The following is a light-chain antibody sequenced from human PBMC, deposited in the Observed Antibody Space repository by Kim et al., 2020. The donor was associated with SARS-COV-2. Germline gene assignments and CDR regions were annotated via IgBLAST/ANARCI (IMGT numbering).Light chain of an antibody. Sequence: EIVLTQSPGTLSLSPGERATLSCRASQSVSSSYLAWYQQTPGQAPRLLIYFASSKATGIPDRFSGSGSGTDFTLTISRLEPEYFAVYFCQQYGSSPKLRFGQGAQGDIK. CDR2: FAS. V-gene: IGKV3-20*01. CDR1: QSVSSSY. CDR3: QQYGSSPKLR. J-gene: IGKJ1*01.